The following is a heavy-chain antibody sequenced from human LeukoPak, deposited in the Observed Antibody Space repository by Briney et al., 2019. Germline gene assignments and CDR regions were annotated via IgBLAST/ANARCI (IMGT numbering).Heavy chain of an antibody. Sequence: SSQTLSLTCTVSGGSIRSGDYYWTWIRQPPGKGLEWIGYFYYSGSTYYNPSLKSRVTISVDTSKNQFSLKLSSVTAADTAVYYCAREARSGYFPLDYWGQGTLVTVSS. J-gene: IGHJ4*02. CDR2: FYYSGST. CDR1: GGSIRSGDYY. CDR3: AREARSGYFPLDY. D-gene: IGHD3-22*01. V-gene: IGHV4-30-4*01.